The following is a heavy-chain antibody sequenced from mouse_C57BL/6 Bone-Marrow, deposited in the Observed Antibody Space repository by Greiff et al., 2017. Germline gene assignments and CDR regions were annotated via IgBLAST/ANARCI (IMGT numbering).Heavy chain of an antibody. D-gene: IGHD1-1*01. CDR3: ARGTDYGSSDY. V-gene: IGHV5-4*01. J-gene: IGHJ2*01. Sequence: EVQRVESGGGLVKPGGSLKLSCAASGFTFSSYAMSWVRQTPEKRLEWVATISDGGSYTYYPDNVKGRFTISRDNAKNNLYLQMSHLKSEDTAMYYCARGTDYGSSDYWGQGTTLTVSS. CDR1: GFTFSSYA. CDR2: ISDGGSYT.